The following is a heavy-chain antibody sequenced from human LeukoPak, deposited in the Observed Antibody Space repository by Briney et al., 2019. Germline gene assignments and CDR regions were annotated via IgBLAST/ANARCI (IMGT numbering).Heavy chain of an antibody. Sequence: GGSLRLSCAASGFTFSSYAMSWVRQAPGKGLEWVSAISGSGGSTYYADSVKGRFTISRDNSKNTLYLQMNSLRAEDTAVYYCAKDPAHCSSTSCSYWGQGTPVTVSS. CDR2: ISGSGGST. CDR3: AKDPAHCSSTSCSY. D-gene: IGHD2-2*01. V-gene: IGHV3-23*01. CDR1: GFTFSSYA. J-gene: IGHJ4*02.